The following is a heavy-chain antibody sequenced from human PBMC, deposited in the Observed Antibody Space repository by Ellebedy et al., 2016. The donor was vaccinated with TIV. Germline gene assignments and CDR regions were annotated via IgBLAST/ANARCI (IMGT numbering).Heavy chain of an antibody. D-gene: IGHD6-13*01. CDR3: ARVVSSSGYDDY. V-gene: IGHV3-74*01. Sequence: GESLKISCAAAEFTIRSYWMHWVRQAPGKGLVWVSRINSDGRSTSYADSVMGRLTISIDNAKNTLYLQMNILRADDTAVYYCARVVSSSGYDDYWGQGTLVTVSS. CDR2: INSDGRST. CDR1: EFTIRSYW. J-gene: IGHJ4*02.